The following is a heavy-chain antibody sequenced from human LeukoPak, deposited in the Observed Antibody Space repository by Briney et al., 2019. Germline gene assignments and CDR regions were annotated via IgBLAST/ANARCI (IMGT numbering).Heavy chain of an antibody. J-gene: IGHJ5*02. CDR1: GGSISSGSYY. CDR2: IYTSGST. Sequence: SQTLSLTCTVSGGSISSGSYYGSWIRQPAGKGLEWIGRIYTSGSTNYNPSLKSRVTISVDTSKNQFSLKLSSVTAADTAVYYCARGITTVTTNTIANWFDPWGQGTLVTVSS. V-gene: IGHV4-61*02. D-gene: IGHD4-17*01. CDR3: ARGITTVTTNTIANWFDP.